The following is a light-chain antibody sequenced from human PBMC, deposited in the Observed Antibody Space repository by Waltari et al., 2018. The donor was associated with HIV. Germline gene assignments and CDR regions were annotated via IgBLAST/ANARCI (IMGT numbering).Light chain of an antibody. CDR2: DVT. V-gene: IGLV2-14*01. Sequence: QSALTQTASVSGSPGQSITISCPGTSSDVGGYDYVSWYHQHPGKAPKLMISDVTNRPSVVSNRFSGSKSGTTASLTISGLQAEDEADYYCSSYTKGTSLRVFGTGTTVTVL. J-gene: IGLJ1*01. CDR3: SSYTKGTSLRV. CDR1: SSDVGGYDY.